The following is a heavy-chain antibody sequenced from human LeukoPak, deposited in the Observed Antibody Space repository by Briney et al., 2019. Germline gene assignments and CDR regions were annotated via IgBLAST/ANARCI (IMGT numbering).Heavy chain of an antibody. J-gene: IGHJ4*02. CDR1: GFTFSSYS. D-gene: IGHD3-22*01. CDR2: ISSSSSYM. Sequence: GGSLRLSCAASGFTFSSYSMNWVRQAPGKGLEWVSSISSSSSYMYYADSVKGRFTISRGNAKNSLYLQMNSLRAEDTAVYYCARGDSPTYYYDSSGYSAYDYWGQGTLVTVSS. CDR3: ARGDSPTYYYDSSGYSAYDY. V-gene: IGHV3-21*01.